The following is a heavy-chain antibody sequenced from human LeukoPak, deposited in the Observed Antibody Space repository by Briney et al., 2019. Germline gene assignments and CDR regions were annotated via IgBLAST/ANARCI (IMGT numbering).Heavy chain of an antibody. J-gene: IGHJ4*02. Sequence: GASVKVSCKASGYTFTGYYMHWVRQAPGQGLEWMGWINPNSGGTNYAQKFQGRVTMTRDTSISTAHMELSRLRSDDTAVYYCAREGGGSYSYFDYWGQGTLVTVSS. CDR3: AREGGGSYSYFDY. CDR2: INPNSGGT. D-gene: IGHD1-26*01. V-gene: IGHV1-2*02. CDR1: GYTFTGYY.